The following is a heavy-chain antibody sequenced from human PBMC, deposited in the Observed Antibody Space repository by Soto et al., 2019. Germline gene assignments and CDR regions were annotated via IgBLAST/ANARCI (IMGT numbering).Heavy chain of an antibody. J-gene: IGHJ5*02. D-gene: IGHD6-19*01. CDR1: GYTFTSYG. V-gene: IGHV1-18*01. CDR2: ISAYNGNT. CDR3: ARDWEFLAVAGSVGLNP. Sequence: GASVKVSCKASGYTFTSYGISWVRQAPGQGLEWMGWISAYNGNTNYAQKLQGRVTMTTDTSTSTAYMELRSLRSDDTAVYYCARDWEFLAVAGSVGLNPWGQGTLVTVSS.